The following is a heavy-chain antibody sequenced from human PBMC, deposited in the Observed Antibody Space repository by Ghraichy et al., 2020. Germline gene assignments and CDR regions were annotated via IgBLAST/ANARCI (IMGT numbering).Heavy chain of an antibody. J-gene: IGHJ4*02. V-gene: IGHV1-3*01. CDR3: ARSGGDDSSGYYTILGY. Sequence: ASVKVSCKASGYTFTSYAMHWVRQAPGQRLEWMGWINAGNGNTKYSQKFQGRVTITRDTSASTAYMELSSLRSEDTAVYYCARSGGDDSSGYYTILGYWGQGTLVTVSS. CDR2: INAGNGNT. D-gene: IGHD3-22*01. CDR1: GYTFTSYA.